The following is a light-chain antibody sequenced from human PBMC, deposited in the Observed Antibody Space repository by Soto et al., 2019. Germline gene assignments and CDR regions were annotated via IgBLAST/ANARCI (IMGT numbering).Light chain of an antibody. CDR1: SSNIGNNY. J-gene: IGLJ7*01. V-gene: IGLV1-51*01. CDR3: RTWASSLSAAV. Sequence: QSVLTQPPSVSAAPGQKVTISCSGSSSNIGNNYVSWYQQLPGTAPKLLIYDNNKRPSGIPDRFSGSKSGTSATLGITGLQTGDEADYYCRTWASSLSAAVFGGGTQLTVL. CDR2: DNN.